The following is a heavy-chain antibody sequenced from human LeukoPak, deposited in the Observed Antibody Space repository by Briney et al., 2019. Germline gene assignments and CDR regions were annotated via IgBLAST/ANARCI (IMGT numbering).Heavy chain of an antibody. CDR3: ARDSSEFRSLLFH. CDR1: GGIFSRHT. J-gene: IGHJ1*01. Sequence: SVKVSCKASGGIFSRHTISWVRQSPGQGLEWMGGITPMFGTSNYAQKFQGGVTITADEPTSTAYMELSSLRSEDTAVYYCARDSSEFRSLLFHWGQGTLVTVSS. V-gene: IGHV1-69*01. CDR2: ITPMFGTS. D-gene: IGHD1-14*01.